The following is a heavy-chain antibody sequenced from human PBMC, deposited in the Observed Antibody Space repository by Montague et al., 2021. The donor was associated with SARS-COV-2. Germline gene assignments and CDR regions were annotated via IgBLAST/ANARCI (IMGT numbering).Heavy chain of an antibody. D-gene: IGHD1/OR15-1a*01. Sequence: SLRLSCAASVFRFGNYWMSLVRQAPGKGLEWVANINQDGSEKYYVGSLRGRFTISRDNARNSLFLQMDSLSADDTAVYYCAEGGPLIWNNPDYWGQGTLVAVSS. CDR3: AEGGPLIWNNPDY. CDR2: INQDGSEK. V-gene: IGHV3-7*01. CDR1: VFRFGNYW. J-gene: IGHJ4*02.